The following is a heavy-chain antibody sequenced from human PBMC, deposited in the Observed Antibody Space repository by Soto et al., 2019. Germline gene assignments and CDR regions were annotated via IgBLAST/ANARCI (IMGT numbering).Heavy chain of an antibody. CDR1: GGSISSGGYS. J-gene: IGHJ4*02. CDR3: ARGEPGVSLGGGLDY. D-gene: IGHD3-3*01. Sequence: QLQLQESGSGLVKPSQTLSLTCAVSGGSISSGGYSWIWIRQPPVKGLEWIGYIYHSGSSYYNPSHKSRLTISDDTTKNQFSLELSSVTAADTAVYYCARGEPGVSLGGGLDYWGQGTLVTVSS. CDR2: IYHSGSS. V-gene: IGHV4-30-2*01.